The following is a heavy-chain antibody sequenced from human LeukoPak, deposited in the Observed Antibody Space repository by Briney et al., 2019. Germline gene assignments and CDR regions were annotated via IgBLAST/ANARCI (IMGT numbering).Heavy chain of an antibody. V-gene: IGHV4-59*11. J-gene: IGHJ4*02. CDR1: GGSISSHY. CDR2: TYYSRST. Sequence: SETLSLTCTVSGGSISSHYWSWIRQPPGKGLEWIGYTYYSRSTNYNPSLKSRVTISVDTSKNQFSLKLSSVTAADTAVYYCARDVEYWGQGTLVTVSS. CDR3: ARDVEY.